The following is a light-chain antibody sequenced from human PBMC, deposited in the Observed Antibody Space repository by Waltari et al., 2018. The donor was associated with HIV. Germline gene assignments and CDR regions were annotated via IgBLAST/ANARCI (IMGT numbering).Light chain of an antibody. J-gene: IGLJ3*02. CDR3: YTTDSSGNHRV. CDR2: EDS. Sequence: SSELTQPPSVSVSPGQTARITCPGDALPKKYAYWSQQKSGQAPVLVIYEDSKRPSGIPEGFSGSSSGRMATLTISGAQVEDEADYYCYTTDSSGNHRVFGGGTKLTVL. V-gene: IGLV3-10*01. CDR1: ALPKKY.